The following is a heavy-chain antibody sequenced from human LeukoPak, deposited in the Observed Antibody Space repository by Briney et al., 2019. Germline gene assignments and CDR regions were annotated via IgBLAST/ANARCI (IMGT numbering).Heavy chain of an antibody. CDR3: AKAYSSSWYDPPVSYWFDP. CDR2: IYYSGST. V-gene: IGHV4-39*01. D-gene: IGHD6-13*01. CDR1: GGSISSSSYY. J-gene: IGHJ5*02. Sequence: SETLSLTCTVSGGSISSSSYYWGWIRQPPGKGLGWIGSIYYSGSTYYNPSLKSRVTISVDTSKNQFSLKLSSVTAADTAVYYCAKAYSSSWYDPPVSYWFDPWGQGTLVTVSS.